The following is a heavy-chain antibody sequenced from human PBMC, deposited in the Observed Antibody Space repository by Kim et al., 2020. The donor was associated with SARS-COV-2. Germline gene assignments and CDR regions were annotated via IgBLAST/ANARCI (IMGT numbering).Heavy chain of an antibody. D-gene: IGHD3-22*01. V-gene: IGHV4-39*01. CDR3: ARHGSLYYDSSGYPNWFDP. J-gene: IGHJ5*02. Sequence: SRVTRSVDTSKNQFSLKLSSVTAADTAVYYCARHGSLYYDSSGYPNWFDPWGQGTLVTVSS.